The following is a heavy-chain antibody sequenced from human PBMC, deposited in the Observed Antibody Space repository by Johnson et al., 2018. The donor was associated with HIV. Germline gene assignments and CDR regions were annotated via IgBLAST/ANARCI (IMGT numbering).Heavy chain of an antibody. CDR3: AKEGSSSPRAFDM. CDR1: GFTVDDYD. V-gene: IGHV3-15*01. J-gene: IGHJ3*02. D-gene: IGHD2-15*01. CDR2: IKSKTDGGTT. Sequence: VQLVESGGGVVQPGGSLRLSCAASGFTVDDYDMSWVRQVPGKGLEWVGRIKSKTDGGTTDYAAPVTGRFTISRDDSKNALFLQMNSLRAEDTALYYCAKEGSSSPRAFDMWGQGTMVTVSS.